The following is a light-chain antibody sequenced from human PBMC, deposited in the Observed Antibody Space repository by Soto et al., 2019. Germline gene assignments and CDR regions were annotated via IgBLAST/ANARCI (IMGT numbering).Light chain of an antibody. CDR3: SSFTSRTTVL. CDR2: EVS. Sequence: QSALTQPASVSGSPGQSITISCTGTSNDVGGYNYVSWYQQHPGKAPKLMMYEVSNRPSGVSARFSGSKSGNTASLIISGLLAEDEADYYCSSFTSRTTVLFGGVTKVTVL. J-gene: IGLJ2*01. V-gene: IGLV2-14*01. CDR1: SNDVGGYNY.